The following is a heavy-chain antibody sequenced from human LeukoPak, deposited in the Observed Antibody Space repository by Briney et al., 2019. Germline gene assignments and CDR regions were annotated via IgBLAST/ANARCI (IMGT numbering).Heavy chain of an antibody. D-gene: IGHD4-17*01. CDR1: GFTFSSYV. J-gene: IGHJ4*02. CDR3: AKSVGSRNDYGDYYLY. CDR2: ISGSGGST. V-gene: IGHV3-23*01. Sequence: PGGSLRLSCAASGFTFSSYVMSWVRQAPGKGLEWVSAISGSGGSTYYADSVKGRFTISRDNSKNTLYLQMNSLRAEDTAVYYCAKSVGSRNDYGDYYLYWGQGTLVTVSS.